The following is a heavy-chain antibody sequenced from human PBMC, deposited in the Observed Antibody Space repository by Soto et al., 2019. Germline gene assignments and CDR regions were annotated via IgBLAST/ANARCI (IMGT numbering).Heavy chain of an antibody. CDR3: ARGGNYYDSSGHQAGFEI. CDR2: IYRSGIT. J-gene: IGHJ3*02. CDR1: GGSISNYW. V-gene: IGHV4-4*02. D-gene: IGHD3-22*01. Sequence: QVQLQESGPGLVKSSGTLSLTCAVSGGSISNYWWNWVRQAPGKGLEWIGEIYRSGITNYNPSLKSRVTISLDGSKNKFSLKLNSVTAADTAVYYCARGGNYYDSSGHQAGFEIWGQGTKVSVSS.